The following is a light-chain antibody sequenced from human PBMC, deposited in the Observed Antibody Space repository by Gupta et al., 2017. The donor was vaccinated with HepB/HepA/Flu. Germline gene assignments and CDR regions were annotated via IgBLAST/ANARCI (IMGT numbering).Light chain of an antibody. CDR3: QQHAHSPLT. CDR2: DAS. Sequence: EIVLTQSLGTLSLSLGERATLSCRASQSVTKNYLAWYLQKPGQARRLLIYDASRRATGIPDRFSASGSGTDFTLTISRLEPEDFAVYYCQQHAHSPLTFGGGTKVEIK. V-gene: IGKV3-20*01. J-gene: IGKJ4*01. CDR1: QSVTKNY.